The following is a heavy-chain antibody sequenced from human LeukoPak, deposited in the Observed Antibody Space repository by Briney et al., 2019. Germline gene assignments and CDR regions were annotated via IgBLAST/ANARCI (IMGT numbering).Heavy chain of an antibody. Sequence: GASVKVSCKASGYTFTNYAMHWVRQAPGQRLEWMGWINPNSGGTNYAQKFQGRVTMTRDTSISTAYMELSRLRSDDTAVYYCARDLERITMPPAAFDIWGQGTMVTVSS. J-gene: IGHJ3*02. D-gene: IGHD3-10*01. V-gene: IGHV1-2*02. CDR2: INPNSGGT. CDR3: ARDLERITMPPAAFDI. CDR1: GYTFTNYA.